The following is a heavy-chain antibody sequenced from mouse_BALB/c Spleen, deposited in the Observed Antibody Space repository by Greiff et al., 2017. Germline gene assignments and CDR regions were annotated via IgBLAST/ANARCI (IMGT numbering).Heavy chain of an antibody. Sequence: VQLQQSGAELVRSGASVKLSCTASGFNIKDYYMHWVKQRPEQGLEWIGWIDPENGDTEYAPKLQGKATMTADTSSNTAYLQLSSLTSEDTAVYYCNAHYYGSSYYFDYWGQGTTLTVSS. CDR3: NAHYYGSSYYFDY. J-gene: IGHJ2*01. CDR2: IDPENGDT. CDR1: GFNIKDYY. D-gene: IGHD1-1*01. V-gene: IGHV14-4*02.